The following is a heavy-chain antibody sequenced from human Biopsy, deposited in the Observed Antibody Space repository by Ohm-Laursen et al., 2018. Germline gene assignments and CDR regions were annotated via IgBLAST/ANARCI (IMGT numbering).Heavy chain of an antibody. CDR3: ARDYQPYLVTIHYYYYGMDV. J-gene: IGHJ6*02. D-gene: IGHD2-2*01. CDR1: GYAVNDSF. CDR2: ISPNNGGT. Sequence: ASVKVSCKSSGYAVNDSFLHWLRQAPGQGPEWMGWISPNNGGTNYAQKFQGRVTMTTDTSTSTVYLELRRLISYDTAVYYCARDYQPYLVTIHYYYYGMDVWGQGTTVTVSS. V-gene: IGHV1-2*02.